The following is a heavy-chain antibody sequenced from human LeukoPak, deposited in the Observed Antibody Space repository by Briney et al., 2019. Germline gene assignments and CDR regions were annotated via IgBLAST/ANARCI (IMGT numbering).Heavy chain of an antibody. CDR3: AAGKRYDGTYGMDV. Sequence: SETLSLTCAVSGGSISSVGYSWSWIRQPPGKGLEWIGYIYHSGSTYYSPSLKSRVTISVDRSKNQFSLKLTSVTAADTAVYYCAAGKRYDGTYGMDVWGQGTTVTVSS. CDR1: GGSISSVGYS. D-gene: IGHD3-22*01. CDR2: IYHSGST. V-gene: IGHV4-30-2*01. J-gene: IGHJ6*02.